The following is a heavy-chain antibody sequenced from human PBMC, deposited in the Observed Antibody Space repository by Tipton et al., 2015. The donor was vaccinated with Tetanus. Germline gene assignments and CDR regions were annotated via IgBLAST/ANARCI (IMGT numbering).Heavy chain of an antibody. CDR1: GGSISSYY. Sequence: TLSLTCTVSGGSISSYYWSWIRQPPGKGLEWIGYIYYSGSTDYNHSLKSRVTISVDTSKNQFSLKLSSVTAADTAVYYCARERGGVTKFYDSSGYYGAKTRTLDYWGQGTLVTVSS. CDR3: ARERGGVTKFYDSSGYYGAKTRTLDY. D-gene: IGHD3-22*01. CDR2: IYYSGST. J-gene: IGHJ4*02. V-gene: IGHV4-59*01.